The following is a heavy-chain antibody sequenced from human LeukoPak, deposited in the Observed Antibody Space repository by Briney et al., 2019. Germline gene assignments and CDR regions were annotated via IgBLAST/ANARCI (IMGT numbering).Heavy chain of an antibody. CDR2: INHSGST. CDR1: GGSFSGYY. J-gene: IGHJ4*01. V-gene: IGHV4-34*01. Sequence: SETLSLTCAVYGGSFSGYYWSWIRQPPGKGLEWIGEINHSGSTNYNPSLKSRVTISVDTSKNQFSLKLSSVTAADTAMYYCACYYDSSGYRFDYWGHGALVTVSS. D-gene: IGHD3-22*01. CDR3: ACYYDSSGYRFDY.